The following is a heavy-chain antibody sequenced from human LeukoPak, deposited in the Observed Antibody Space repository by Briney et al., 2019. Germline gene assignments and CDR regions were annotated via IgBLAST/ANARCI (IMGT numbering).Heavy chain of an antibody. CDR2: ISYDGSNK. J-gene: IGHJ4*02. D-gene: IGHD5-12*01. CDR3: AKDGRIVATSYFDY. Sequence: PGGSLRLSCAASGFTFSSYGMHWVRQAPGKGLEWVAVISYDGSNKHYADSVKGRFTISRDNSKNTLYLQMNSLRAEDTAVYYCAKDGRIVATSYFDYWGQGTLVTVSS. CDR1: GFTFSSYG. V-gene: IGHV3-30*18.